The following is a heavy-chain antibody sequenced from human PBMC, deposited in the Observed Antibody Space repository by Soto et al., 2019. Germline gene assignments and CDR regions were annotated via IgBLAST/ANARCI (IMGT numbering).Heavy chain of an antibody. J-gene: IGHJ3*01. CDR3: ARDRHRVGPRANDALDV. CDR2: LTPDTGNT. Sequence: QAQLVQSGAELKKPGASVNISCTASGFTFSDNLINWVRQAPGQGLEWMGWLTPDTGNTRYSETFQGRVTISRHSSASIYYVERSDLENEDTALYFCARDRHRVGPRANDALDVWGQGTMITVSS. V-gene: IGHV1-3*01. CDR1: GFTFSDNL.